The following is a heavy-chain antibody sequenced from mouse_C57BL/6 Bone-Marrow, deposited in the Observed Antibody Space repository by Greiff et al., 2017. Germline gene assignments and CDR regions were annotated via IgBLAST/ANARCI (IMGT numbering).Heavy chain of an antibody. CDR1: GFTFSDYY. CDR3: ARGSPDSSGPFAY. V-gene: IGHV5-16*01. D-gene: IGHD3-2*02. Sequence: EVQLQQSEGGLVQPGSSMKLSCTASGFTFSDYYMAWVRQVPEKGLEWVANINYDGSSTYYLDSLKSRFIISRDNATNILYLQMSSLKSEDTATYYCARGSPDSSGPFAYWGQGTLVTVSA. J-gene: IGHJ3*01. CDR2: INYDGSST.